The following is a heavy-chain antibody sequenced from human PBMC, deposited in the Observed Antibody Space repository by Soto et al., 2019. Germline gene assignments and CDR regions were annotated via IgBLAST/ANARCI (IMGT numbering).Heavy chain of an antibody. CDR2: IYPGDSDP. CDR1: GYSFTSYW. CDR3: ARTYSSSWPDDAFDI. J-gene: IGHJ3*02. V-gene: IGHV5-51*01. D-gene: IGHD6-13*01. Sequence: GESLKISCKGSGYSFTSYWIGWVRQMPGKGLEWMGIIYPGDSDPRYSPSFQGQVTISADKSISTAYLQWSSLKASDTAMYYCARTYSSSWPDDAFDIWGQGTMVTVSS.